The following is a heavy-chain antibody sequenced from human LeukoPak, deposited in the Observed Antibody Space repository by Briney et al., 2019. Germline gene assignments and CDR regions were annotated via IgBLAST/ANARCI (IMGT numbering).Heavy chain of an antibody. D-gene: IGHD5-18*01. Sequence: PSETLSLTCTVSGGSISSNIHYWGWIRQPPGKGLEWIGSVYYSGSTYYNPSLKSRVTISVDTSKNQFSLKLSSVTAADTAVYYCARRRGYSYYFDYWGQGTLVTVSS. CDR1: GGSISSNIHY. V-gene: IGHV4-39*01. CDR2: VYYSGST. CDR3: ARRRGYSYYFDY. J-gene: IGHJ4*02.